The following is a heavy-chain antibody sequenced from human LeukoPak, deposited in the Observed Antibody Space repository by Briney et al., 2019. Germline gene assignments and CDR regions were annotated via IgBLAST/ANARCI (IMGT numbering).Heavy chain of an antibody. CDR3: ARRYTIFGVITIDY. J-gene: IGHJ4*02. CDR1: GYSFTSYW. CDR2: IYPSNSDT. D-gene: IGHD3-3*01. Sequence: GESLKISCKGFGYSFTSYWIAWVRQMPGKGLEWMGLIYPSNSDTKYSPSFQGQVTISADKSISTAYLQLSNLKASDTAMYYCARRYTIFGVITIDYWGQGTLVTVSS. V-gene: IGHV5-51*01.